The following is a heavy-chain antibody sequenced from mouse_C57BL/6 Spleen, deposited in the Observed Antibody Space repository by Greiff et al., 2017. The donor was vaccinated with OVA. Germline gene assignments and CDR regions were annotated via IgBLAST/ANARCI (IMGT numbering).Heavy chain of an antibody. CDR2: ISYDGSN. D-gene: IGHD1-1*01. V-gene: IGHV3-6*01. J-gene: IGHJ1*03. CDR3: AREEDIYYYGRGYFDV. CDR1: GYSITSGYY. Sequence: EVQLQQSGPGLVKPSQSLSLTCSVTGYSITSGYYWNWIRQFPGNQLEWMGYISYDGSNNYNPSLKNRISITRDTSKNQFFLKLNSVTTEDTATYDCAREEDIYYYGRGYFDVWGTGTTVTVSS.